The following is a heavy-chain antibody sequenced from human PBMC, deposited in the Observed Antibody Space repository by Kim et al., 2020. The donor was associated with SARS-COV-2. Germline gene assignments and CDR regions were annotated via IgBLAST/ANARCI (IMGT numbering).Heavy chain of an antibody. V-gene: IGHV3-74*01. CDR3: TRDPEYCSGNSCYGMDV. CDR2: INSDGSIT. CDR1: GFTFSTYW. D-gene: IGHD2-2*01. Sequence: GGSLRLSCAASGFTFSTYWMHWVRQTPGKGLVWVSRINSDGSITDYADSVKGRFTISTDNAKNTLYLQMNSLRVEDTAVYYCTRDPEYCSGNSCYGMDVWGQGTTVTVSS. J-gene: IGHJ6*02.